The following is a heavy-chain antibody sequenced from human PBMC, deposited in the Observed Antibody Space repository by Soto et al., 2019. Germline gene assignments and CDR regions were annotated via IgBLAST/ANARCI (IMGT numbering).Heavy chain of an antibody. J-gene: IGHJ5*02. CDR3: AKVPTAKLTLLYNWFDP. CDR2: ISGSGGST. CDR1: GFTFSSYA. V-gene: IGHV3-23*01. D-gene: IGHD2-15*01. Sequence: GGSLRLSCAASGFTFSSYAMSWVRQAPGKGLEWVSAISGSGGSTYYADSVKGRFTTSRDNSKNTLYLQMNSLRAEDTAVYYCAKVPTAKLTLLYNWFDPWGQGTLVTVSS.